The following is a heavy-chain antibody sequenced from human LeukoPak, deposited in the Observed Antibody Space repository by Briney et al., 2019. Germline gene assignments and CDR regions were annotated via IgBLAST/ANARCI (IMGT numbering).Heavy chain of an antibody. CDR3: ARDSSSWYGAFDI. CDR2: IYTSGST. Sequence: SETLSLTCTVSGGSISSYYWSWLRQPAGKEREWIGRIYTSGSTNYNPSLKSRVTISVDTSKNQFSLKLSSVTAADTAVYYCARDSSSWYGAFDIWGQGTMVTVSS. J-gene: IGHJ3*02. CDR1: GGSISSYY. D-gene: IGHD6-13*01. V-gene: IGHV4-4*07.